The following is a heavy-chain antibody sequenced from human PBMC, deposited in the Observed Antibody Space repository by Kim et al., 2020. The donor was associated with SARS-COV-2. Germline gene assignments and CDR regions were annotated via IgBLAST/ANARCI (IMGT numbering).Heavy chain of an antibody. V-gene: IGHV1-2*05. J-gene: IGHJ4*02. Sequence: ASVKVSXKTSGYTFTTRYLHWVRQVPGQGLEWMGRINPSSGGTNYAQKFQGRVTMTRDTSISTAYMELSRLRSDDTVVYYCARGNTETIDYWGQGTLVTVSS. CDR2: INPSSGGT. CDR1: GYTFTTRY. CDR3: ARGNTETIDY.